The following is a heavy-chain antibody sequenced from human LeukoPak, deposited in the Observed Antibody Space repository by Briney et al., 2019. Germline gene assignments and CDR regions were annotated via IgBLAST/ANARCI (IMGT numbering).Heavy chain of an antibody. CDR1: GGSISSYY. V-gene: IGHV4-59*01. Sequence: SETLSLTCTVSGGSISSYYWSWIRQPPGKGLEWIGYIYYSGGTNYNPSLKSRVTISVDTSKNQFSLKLSSVTAADTAVYYCARGQLWFPLAFDIWGQGTMVTVSS. D-gene: IGHD5-18*01. CDR2: IYYSGGT. CDR3: ARGQLWFPLAFDI. J-gene: IGHJ3*02.